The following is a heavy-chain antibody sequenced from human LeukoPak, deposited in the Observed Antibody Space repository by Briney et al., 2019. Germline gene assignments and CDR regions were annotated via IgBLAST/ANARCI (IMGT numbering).Heavy chain of an antibody. CDR2: INPSGGST. CDR1: GYTFTSYY. V-gene: IGHV1-46*01. D-gene: IGHD3-10*01. Sequence: ASVKVSCKASGYTFTSYYMHWVRQAPGQGLEWMGIINPSGGSTSYAQKFQGRVTKTRDTSTSTVYMELSSLRSEDTAVYYCARGPSMVRGVPLTHFDYWGQGTLVTVSS. J-gene: IGHJ4*02. CDR3: ARGPSMVRGVPLTHFDY.